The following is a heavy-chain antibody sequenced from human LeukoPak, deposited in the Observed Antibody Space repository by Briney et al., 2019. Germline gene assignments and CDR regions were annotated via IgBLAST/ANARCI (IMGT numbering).Heavy chain of an antibody. CDR1: GYFISSGYY. Sequence: ASETLSLTCAVSGYFISSGYYWGWIRQPPGKGLEWIGSIYHSGSTYYNPSLKSRVTISVDTSKNQFSLKLSSVTAADTAVYYCARVLIPDTHYYDSSGYNVFDYWGQGTLVTVSS. D-gene: IGHD3-22*01. CDR2: IYHSGST. CDR3: ARVLIPDTHYYDSSGYNVFDY. V-gene: IGHV4-38-2*01. J-gene: IGHJ4*02.